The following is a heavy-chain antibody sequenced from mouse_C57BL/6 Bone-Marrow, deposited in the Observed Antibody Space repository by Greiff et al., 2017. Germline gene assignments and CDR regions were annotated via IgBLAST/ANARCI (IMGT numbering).Heavy chain of an antibody. CDR3: ARIYYGNYDYFDY. D-gene: IGHD2-1*01. CDR1: GYAFTNYL. Sequence: QVQLQQSGAELVRPGTSVKVSCKASGYAFTNYLIEWVKQRPGQGLEWIGVINPGSGGTNYNEKFKGKATLTADKSSSTAYMQLSSLTSEDSAVYFCARIYYGNYDYFDYWGQGTTLTVSS. CDR2: INPGSGGT. V-gene: IGHV1-54*01. J-gene: IGHJ2*01.